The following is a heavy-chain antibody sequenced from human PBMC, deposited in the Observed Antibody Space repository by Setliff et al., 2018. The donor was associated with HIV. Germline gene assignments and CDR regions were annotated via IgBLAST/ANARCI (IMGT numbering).Heavy chain of an antibody. J-gene: IGHJ4*02. CDR2: IYKSGTT. Sequence: LSLTCSVSGGSVNSYHWSWIRQPPGKGLEWIGYIYKSGTTNYSPSLKCRVTISAGPSKNQFSLKLTSVTAADTAVYYCGRLSETAMASFDSWGQGILVTVSS. CDR1: GGSVNSYH. CDR3: GRLSETAMASFDS. V-gene: IGHV4-59*08. D-gene: IGHD2-21*02.